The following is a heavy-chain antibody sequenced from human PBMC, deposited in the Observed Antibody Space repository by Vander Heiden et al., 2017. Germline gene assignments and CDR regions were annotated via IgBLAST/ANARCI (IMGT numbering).Heavy chain of an antibody. J-gene: IGHJ3*02. D-gene: IGHD3-10*01. CDR3: VGERGAYGGAFDI. CDR2: ISTSGSTI. Sequence: EMQLVESGGALAQLGGSLGLSCAASGFTSSSYTMISDRQAPGKGLDWASYISTSGSTIYYADCGKGRFTISRGNVKKSLYLQMNSLRDEDTAVYYCVGERGAYGGAFDIWGQGTMVTVSS. V-gene: IGHV3-48*02. CDR1: GFTSSSYT.